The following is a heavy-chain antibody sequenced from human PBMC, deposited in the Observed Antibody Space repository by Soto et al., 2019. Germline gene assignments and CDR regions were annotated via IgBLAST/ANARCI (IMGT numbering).Heavy chain of an antibody. Sequence: QVQLVQSGAEVKKPGASVKVSCKASGYTFTSYYMHWVRQAPGQGLEWMGIINPSGGSTSYAQKFQSRVTITRDTSTSTVYMELSSLRSEDTAVYYCARARGSYYDSSGYYFFDYWGQGTLVTVSS. V-gene: IGHV1-46*01. D-gene: IGHD3-22*01. CDR3: ARARGSYYDSSGYYFFDY. J-gene: IGHJ4*02. CDR2: INPSGGST. CDR1: GYTFTSYY.